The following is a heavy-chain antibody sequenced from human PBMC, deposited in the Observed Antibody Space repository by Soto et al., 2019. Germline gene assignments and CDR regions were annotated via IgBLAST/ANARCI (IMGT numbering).Heavy chain of an antibody. Sequence: PGGSLRLSCAASGFTFSNYDMHWVRQVTGKGLEWVSGIDTAGGTYYPGPVKGRFTISRENAKSSLYLQMNSLRAGDTAMYYCERAVAGTHWFDPWGQGTLVTVSS. J-gene: IGHJ5*02. V-gene: IGHV3-13*04. CDR2: IDTAGGT. D-gene: IGHD6-19*01. CDR3: ERAVAGTHWFDP. CDR1: GFTFSNYD.